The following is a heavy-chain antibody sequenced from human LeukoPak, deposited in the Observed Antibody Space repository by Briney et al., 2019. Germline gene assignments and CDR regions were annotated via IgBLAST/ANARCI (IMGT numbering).Heavy chain of an antibody. D-gene: IGHD6-19*01. Sequence: GGSLRLSCAASGFTFTSYAMNWVRQAPGKGLEWVSSISRGGNSTYYADSVKGRFTISRDNSKNTLYLQMNGLRAEDTAVYYCARGSGWYGEDAFDIWGQGTMVTVSS. V-gene: IGHV3-23*01. CDR2: ISRGGNST. CDR1: GFTFTSYA. CDR3: ARGSGWYGEDAFDI. J-gene: IGHJ3*02.